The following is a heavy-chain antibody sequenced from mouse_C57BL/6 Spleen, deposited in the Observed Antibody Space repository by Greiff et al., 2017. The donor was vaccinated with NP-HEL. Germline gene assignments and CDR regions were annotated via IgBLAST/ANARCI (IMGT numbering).Heavy chain of an antibody. CDR1: GYTFTSYW. CDR3: TRSGYGSRRHAFDY. Sequence: EVQLVESGTVLARPGASVKMSCKTSGYTFTSYWMHWVKQRPGQGLEWIGAIYPGNSDTSYNQKFKGKAKLTAVTSASTAYMELSSLTNEDSAVYYGTRSGYGSRRHAFDYWGQGTTLTVSS. J-gene: IGHJ2*01. D-gene: IGHD1-1*01. CDR2: IYPGNSDT. V-gene: IGHV1-5*01.